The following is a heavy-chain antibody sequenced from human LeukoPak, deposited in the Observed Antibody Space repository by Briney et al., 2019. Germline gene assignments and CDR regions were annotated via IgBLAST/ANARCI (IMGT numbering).Heavy chain of an antibody. CDR2: IKEDGSEK. CDR1: GFTFSPYW. CDR3: ARDAVIYDY. Sequence: PGGSLRLSCAASGFTFSPYWMSWVRQAPGKGLEWVANIKEDGSEKYYVDPVKGRFTISRDNAKNSLYLQMNSLRAEDTAVYYCARDAVIYDYWGQGTLVTVSS. J-gene: IGHJ4*02. D-gene: IGHD3-10*01. V-gene: IGHV3-7*01.